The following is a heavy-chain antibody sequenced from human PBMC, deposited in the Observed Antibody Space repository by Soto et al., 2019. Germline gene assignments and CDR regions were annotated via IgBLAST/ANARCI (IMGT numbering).Heavy chain of an antibody. Sequence: SVKVSFKASGGTFSSYAISWVRQAPGQGLEWMGGIIPIFGTANYAQKFQGRVTITADESTSTAYMELSSLRSEDTAVYYCARDCYKRYCSGGSRFFDYWGQGTLVTVSS. J-gene: IGHJ4*02. CDR1: GGTFSSYA. D-gene: IGHD2-15*01. V-gene: IGHV1-69*13. CDR3: ARDCYKRYCSGGSRFFDY. CDR2: IIPIFGTA.